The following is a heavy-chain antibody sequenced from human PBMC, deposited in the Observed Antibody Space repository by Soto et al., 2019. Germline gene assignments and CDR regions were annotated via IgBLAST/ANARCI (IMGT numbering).Heavy chain of an antibody. CDR3: AASYGSGYRAFDY. J-gene: IGHJ4*02. CDR1: GYTFTNYY. Sequence: ASVKVSCKASGYTFTNYYMHWVRQAPGQGLEWMGIINPSGGSTRYAQKFQDRVSMTRDTPTSTAYMQLSSLRSEDTAIYYCAASYGSGYRAFDYWGQGALVTVSS. D-gene: IGHD3-10*01. CDR2: INPSGGST. V-gene: IGHV1-46*01.